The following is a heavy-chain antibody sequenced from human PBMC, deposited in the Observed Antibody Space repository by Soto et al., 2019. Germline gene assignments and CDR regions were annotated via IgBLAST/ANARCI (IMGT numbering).Heavy chain of an antibody. CDR2: ISWNSGSI. CDR1: GFTFDDYA. J-gene: IGHJ6*02. CDR3: ALKNYYYGMDV. V-gene: IGHV3-9*01. Sequence: EVQLVESGGGLVQPGRSLRLSCAASGFTFDDYAMHWVRQAPGKGLEWVSGISWNSGSIGYADSVKGRFTISRDNAKNSLYLQMNSLRAEVTALYYCALKNYYYGMDVWGQGTTVTVSS.